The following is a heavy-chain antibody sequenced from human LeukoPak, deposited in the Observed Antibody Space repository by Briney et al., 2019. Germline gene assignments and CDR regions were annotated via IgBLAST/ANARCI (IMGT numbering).Heavy chain of an antibody. CDR2: INTNTGNP. V-gene: IGHV7-4-1*02. J-gene: IGHJ4*02. CDR1: GYTFTSYA. Sequence: ASVKVSCRASGYTFTSYAMNWVRQAPGQGLEWMGWINTNTGNPTYAQGFTGRFVFSLDTSVSTAYLQISSLKAEDTAVYYCARVVGCGGDCYSGISDYWGQGTLVTVSS. D-gene: IGHD2-21*02. CDR3: ARVVGCGGDCYSGISDY.